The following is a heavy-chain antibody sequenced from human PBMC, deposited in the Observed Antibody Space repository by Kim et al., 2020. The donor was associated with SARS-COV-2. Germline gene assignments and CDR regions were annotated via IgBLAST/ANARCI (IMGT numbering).Heavy chain of an antibody. CDR1: GGSFSGYY. CDR3: ARGTHIVVVPAAIRYYYYYYGMDV. V-gene: IGHV4-34*01. D-gene: IGHD2-2*01. Sequence: SETLSLTCAVYGGSFSGYYWSWIRQPPGKGLEWIGEINHSGSTNYNPSLKSRVTISVDTSKNQFSLKLSSVTAADTAVYYCARGTHIVVVPAAIRYYYYYYGMDVWGQGTTVTVSS. CDR2: INHSGST. J-gene: IGHJ6*02.